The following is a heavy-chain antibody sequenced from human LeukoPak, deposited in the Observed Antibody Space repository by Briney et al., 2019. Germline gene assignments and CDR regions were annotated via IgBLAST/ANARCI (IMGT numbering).Heavy chain of an antibody. Sequence: GGSLRLSCAASGFTFNRYSMNWVRQAPGKGLEWISYITSSNSTAHYADSVKGRFTISRDYAENSLFLQMSSPRAEDTAVYYCARGAYGDWYFDLWGRGTLVTVSS. CDR3: ARGAYGDWYFDL. D-gene: IGHD4/OR15-4a*01. CDR2: ITSSNSTA. J-gene: IGHJ2*01. V-gene: IGHV3-48*04. CDR1: GFTFNRYS.